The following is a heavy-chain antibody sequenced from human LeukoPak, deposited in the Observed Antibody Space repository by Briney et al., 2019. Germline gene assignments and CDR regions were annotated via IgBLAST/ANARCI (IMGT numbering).Heavy chain of an antibody. J-gene: IGHJ3*01. Sequence: PGGSLRLSCAASGFTFSDYWMHWVRQAPGKGLVWVSRIYSDGSSTTYADSVKGRFTISRDNAKNTLYLQMNSLSDEDTGVYFCSSALTAVTPRFPFEGWGHGVMVT. CDR2: IYSDGSST. D-gene: IGHD4-23*01. CDR3: SSALTAVTPRFPFEG. V-gene: IGHV3-74*01. CDR1: GFTFSDYW.